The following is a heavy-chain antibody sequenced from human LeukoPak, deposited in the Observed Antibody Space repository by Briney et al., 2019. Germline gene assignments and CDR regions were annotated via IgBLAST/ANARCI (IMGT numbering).Heavy chain of an antibody. CDR1: GYTFTSYG. V-gene: IGHV1-18*01. D-gene: IGHD3-16*02. CDR3: ARDTWGSIFPLGGFFFTPPGGNYYGRDV. Sequence: ASVKVSCKASGYTFTSYGISWVRQAPGQGLEWMGWISAYNGNTNYAQKLQGRVTMTTDTSTSTAYMELRSLRSDDTAVYYCARDTWGSIFPLGGFFFTPPGGNYYGRDVGAKGTRVTVSS. J-gene: IGHJ6*04. CDR2: ISAYNGNT.